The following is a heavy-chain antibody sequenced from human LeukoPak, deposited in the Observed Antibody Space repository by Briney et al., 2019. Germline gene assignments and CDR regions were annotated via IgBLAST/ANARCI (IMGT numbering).Heavy chain of an antibody. Sequence: PGGSLRLSCAASGFTFSSYSMNWVRQAPGKGLEWVSSISSSSSYIYYADSVKGRFTISRDNAKNSLYLQMNSLRAEDTAVYHCARDRFLYGDCEIFDYWGQGTLVTVSS. CDR3: ARDRFLYGDCEIFDY. J-gene: IGHJ4*02. V-gene: IGHV3-21*01. CDR2: ISSSSSYI. CDR1: GFTFSSYS. D-gene: IGHD4-17*01.